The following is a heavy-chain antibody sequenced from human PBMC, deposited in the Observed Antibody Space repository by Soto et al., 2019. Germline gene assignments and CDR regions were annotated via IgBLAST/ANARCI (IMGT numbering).Heavy chain of an antibody. CDR2: IYYSGST. D-gene: IGHD5-18*01. J-gene: IGHJ5*02. Sequence: SEALSPTCTVPGGSIRSYYWSWIRQPPGKGLEWIGYIYYSGSTNYNPSLKSRVTISVDTSKNQFSLKLSSVTAADTAVYYCARAHPGSSYGTWGQGTLVTVSS. CDR1: GGSIRSYY. CDR3: ARAHPGSSYGT. V-gene: IGHV4-59*01.